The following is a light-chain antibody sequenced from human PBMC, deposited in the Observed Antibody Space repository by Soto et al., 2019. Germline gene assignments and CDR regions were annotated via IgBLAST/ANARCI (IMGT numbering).Light chain of an antibody. J-gene: IGKJ5*01. CDR3: QQYCNSPVIT. V-gene: IGKV3-20*01. CDR2: GAS. CDR1: QSVSSSY. Sequence: EIVLTQSPGTLSLSPGERATLSCRASQSVSSSYLAWYQQKPGQAPRLLIYGASSRATGIPDRFSGSGSGTDFTLTISRLEPEDFAVYYCQQYCNSPVITFGQGTRLEIK.